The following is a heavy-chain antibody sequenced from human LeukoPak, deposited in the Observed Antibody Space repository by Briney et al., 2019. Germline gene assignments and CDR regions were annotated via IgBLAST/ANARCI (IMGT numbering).Heavy chain of an antibody. J-gene: IGHJ4*02. CDR1: GGSISSYY. D-gene: IGHD3-3*01. CDR2: IYHSGST. Sequence: SETLSLTCTVSGGSISSYYWGWIRQPPGKGLEWIGSIYHSGSTYYNPSLKSRVTISVDTSKNQFSLKLSSVTAADTAVYYCARTLPYYDFWSGYYFDYWGQGTLVTVSS. CDR3: ARTLPYYDFWSGYYFDY. V-gene: IGHV4-38-2*02.